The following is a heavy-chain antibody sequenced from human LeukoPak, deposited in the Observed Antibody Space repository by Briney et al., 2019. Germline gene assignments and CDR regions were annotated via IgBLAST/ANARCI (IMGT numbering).Heavy chain of an antibody. J-gene: IGHJ3*02. V-gene: IGHV4-39*07. CDR3: ARDLYYGDAFDI. CDR2: IYYSGST. CDR1: GGSISSSSYY. D-gene: IGHD3-10*01. Sequence: SETLSLTCTVSGGSISSSSYYWGWIRQPPGKGLEWIGSIYYSGSTYYNPSLKSRVTISVDTSKNQFSLKLSSVTAADTAVYCCARDLYYGDAFDIWGQGTMVTVSS.